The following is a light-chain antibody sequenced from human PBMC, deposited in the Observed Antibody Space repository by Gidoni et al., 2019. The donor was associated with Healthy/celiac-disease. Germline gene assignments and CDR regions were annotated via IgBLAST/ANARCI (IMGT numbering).Light chain of an antibody. CDR3: QQSYSTPLYT. V-gene: IGKV1-39*01. CDR1: QSISSY. J-gene: IGKJ2*01. Sequence: DIQMTQSPSSLSASVGDRVTITCRASQSISSYLNWYQQKPGKPPKLLIYAASSLQSGVPSRFSGSGSGTDFTLITSSLQPEDLATYYCQQSYSTPLYTSXHXTKLEIK. CDR2: AAS.